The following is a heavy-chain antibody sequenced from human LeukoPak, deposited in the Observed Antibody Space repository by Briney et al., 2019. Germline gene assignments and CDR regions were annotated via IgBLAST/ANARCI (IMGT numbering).Heavy chain of an antibody. V-gene: IGHV4-39*07. CDR1: GGSISSSSYY. J-gene: IGHJ4*02. Sequence: PSETLSLTCTLSGGSISSSSYYWGWIRQPPGKGLEWIGEINHSGSTNYNPSLKSRVTISVDTSKNQFSLKLSSVPAADTAVYSCPSGYSSSWYSTYCFDYWGQGTLATVSS. D-gene: IGHD6-13*01. CDR2: INHSGST. CDR3: PSGYSSSWYSTYCFDY.